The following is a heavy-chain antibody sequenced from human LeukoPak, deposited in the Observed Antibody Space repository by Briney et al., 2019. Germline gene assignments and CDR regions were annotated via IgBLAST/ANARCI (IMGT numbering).Heavy chain of an antibody. CDR1: GYSENFYG. D-gene: IGHD2-8*01. CDR3: AGSLGYCTSNVCYLKY. Sequence: ASVKVSCKTSGYSENFYGITWVRQVAGQGLEWMGWISAQHGQAEYAPNNQDRVTMTTDTYTNTAYMELKSLRSDDTAVYYCAGSLGYCTSNVCYLKYWGQATLVTVSS. V-gene: IGHV1-18*04. CDR2: ISAQHGQA. J-gene: IGHJ4*02.